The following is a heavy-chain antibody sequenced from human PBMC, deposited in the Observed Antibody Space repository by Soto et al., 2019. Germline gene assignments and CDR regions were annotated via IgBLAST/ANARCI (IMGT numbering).Heavy chain of an antibody. CDR1: GYTFTSYG. V-gene: IGHV1-18*04. CDR2: STAYNSNT. D-gene: IGHD4-17*01. Sequence: ASVKVSCKTSGYTFTSYGISWMRQAPGQGLGWVGWSTAYNSNTKYAQKFQGRVTMTTDTSTSTAYMELRSLRTDDTAVYYCARIPSPYGDYVEDRWIVSSSGYWGQGTLVTVSS. CDR3: ARIPSPYGDYVEDRWIVSSSGY. J-gene: IGHJ4*02.